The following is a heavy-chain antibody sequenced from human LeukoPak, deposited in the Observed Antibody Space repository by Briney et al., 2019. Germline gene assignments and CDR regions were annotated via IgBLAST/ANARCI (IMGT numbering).Heavy chain of an antibody. V-gene: IGHV3-23*01. CDR3: ASLTGKDV. Sequence: GGTLRLSCAASGFTFSSYAMNWVRQAPGKGLEWVSAISGSGVSTYYADSVKGRFTISRDNAKNTLYLQMNSLRAEDTAVYYCASLTGKDVWGKGTTVTISS. J-gene: IGHJ6*04. CDR2: ISGSGVST. CDR1: GFTFSSYA.